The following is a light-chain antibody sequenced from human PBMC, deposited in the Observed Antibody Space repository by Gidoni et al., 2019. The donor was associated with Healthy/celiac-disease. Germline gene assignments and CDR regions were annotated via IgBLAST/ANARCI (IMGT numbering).Light chain of an antibody. CDR1: QSLLHSNGYTY. CDR3: MQALQTPPT. J-gene: IGKJ4*01. Sequence: DIVMTQSPLSLPVTPGEPASISCRSSQSLLHSNGYTYLDWYLQQPGQSPQLLIYLGSTRASGVPDRFSGSGSGTDFTLKISRVEAEDVGVYYCMQALQTPPTFGGGTKVEIK. CDR2: LGS. V-gene: IGKV2-28*01.